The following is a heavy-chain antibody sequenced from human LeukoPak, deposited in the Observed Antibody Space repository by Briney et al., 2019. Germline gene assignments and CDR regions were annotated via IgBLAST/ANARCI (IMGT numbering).Heavy chain of an antibody. CDR2: INHSGST. V-gene: IGHV4-34*01. CDR3: ATLGHDYGDYVPFQH. Sequence: SETLSLTCAVYGGSFSGYYWSWIRQPPGKGLEWIGEINHSGSTNYNSSLKSRVTISVDTSKNQFSLKLSSVTAADTAVYYCATLGHDYGDYVPFQHWGQGTLVTVSS. D-gene: IGHD4-17*01. J-gene: IGHJ1*01. CDR1: GGSFSGYY.